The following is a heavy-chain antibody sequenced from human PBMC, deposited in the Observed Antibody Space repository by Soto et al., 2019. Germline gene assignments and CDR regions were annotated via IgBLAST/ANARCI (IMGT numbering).Heavy chain of an antibody. J-gene: IGHJ3*02. V-gene: IGHV5-51*01. CDR1: GYSFTSYW. CDR3: ARQDYDILTGPDALDI. CDR2: IYPGDSDT. D-gene: IGHD3-9*01. Sequence: GESLKISCKGSGYSFTSYWIGWVRQMPGKGLEWMGIIYPGDSDTRYSPSFQGQVTISADKSISTAYLQWSSLKASDTAMYYCARQDYDILTGPDALDIWGQGTMVTVSS.